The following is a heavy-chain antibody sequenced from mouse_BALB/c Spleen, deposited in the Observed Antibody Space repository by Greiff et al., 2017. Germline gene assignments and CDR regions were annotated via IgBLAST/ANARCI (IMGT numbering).Heavy chain of an antibody. CDR3: ARDGYDYGPHAMDY. Sequence: EVKLVESGGGLVQPGGSLNLSCAASGFDFSRYWMSWARQAPGKGQEWIGEINPGSSTINYTPSLKDKFIISRDNAKNTLYLQMSKVRSEDTALYYCARDGYDYGPHAMDYWGQGTSVTVSS. J-gene: IGHJ4*01. V-gene: IGHV4-2*02. D-gene: IGHD2-4*01. CDR2: INPGSSTI. CDR1: GFDFSRYW.